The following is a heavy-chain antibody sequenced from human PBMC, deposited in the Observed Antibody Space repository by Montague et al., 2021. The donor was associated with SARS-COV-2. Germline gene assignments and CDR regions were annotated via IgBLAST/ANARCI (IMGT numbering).Heavy chain of an antibody. D-gene: IGHD3-16*01. V-gene: IGHV4-59*01. CDR3: ARVPFVGRPFMNYYYGMDV. J-gene: IGHJ6*02. CDR2: IYFSWNT. CDR1: GGSISSYY. Sequence: SETLSLTCTVSGGSISSYYYCWIRQPPGTGLGLMGYIYFSWNTNYNPSLKIRSPISVGTSKNQFSLKLSSVTAADTAVSYCARVPFVGRPFMNYYYGMDVWGQGTTVTVSS.